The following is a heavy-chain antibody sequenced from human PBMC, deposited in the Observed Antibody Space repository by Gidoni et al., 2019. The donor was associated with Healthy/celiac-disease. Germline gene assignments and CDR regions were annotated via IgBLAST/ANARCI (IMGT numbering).Heavy chain of an antibody. Sequence: QVQLVPSGAAVKKPGSSVKVSCKASGGTFSSYASSWVRQAPGQGLEWMGGIIPIFGKANYAQKFQGRVTITADKSTSTDYMELSSLRSEDTAVYYCARAPNCSSTSCYTGIFDYWGQGTLVTVSS. CDR2: IIPIFGKA. D-gene: IGHD2-2*02. CDR1: GGTFSSYA. CDR3: ARAPNCSSTSCYTGIFDY. V-gene: IGHV1-69*06. J-gene: IGHJ4*02.